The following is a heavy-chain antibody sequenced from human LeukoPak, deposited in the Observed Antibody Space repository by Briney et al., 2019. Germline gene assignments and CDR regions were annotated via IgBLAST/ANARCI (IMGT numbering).Heavy chain of an antibody. J-gene: IGHJ4*02. CDR2: ISGTGGST. D-gene: IGHD6-19*01. CDR1: GFTFTSSV. V-gene: IGHV3-23*01. CDR3: TKGSMKSSGYDS. Sequence: PGGSLRLSCAASGFTFTSSVMSWVRQAPGQGLEWVSAISGTGGSTFYADSVKGRFTISRDNSKYTLSLQMNSLRADDTAVFYCTKGSMKSSGYDSWGQGTLVTVSS.